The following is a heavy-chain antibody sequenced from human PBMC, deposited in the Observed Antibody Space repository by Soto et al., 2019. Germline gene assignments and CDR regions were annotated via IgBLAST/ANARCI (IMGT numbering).Heavy chain of an antibody. CDR3: ARESYYGSGSYAFFDY. V-gene: IGHV3-33*01. J-gene: IGHJ4*02. CDR2: IWYDGYHK. Sequence: ESGGGVVQPGRSLRLSCAASGFTFSRYGMHWVRQAPGKGLEWVAVIWYDGYHKYYADSVKGQFTISRDNSKNTLYLQMNSLRAEDTAVYYCARESYYGSGSYAFFDYWGQGTLVTVSS. CDR1: GFTFSRYG. D-gene: IGHD3-10*01.